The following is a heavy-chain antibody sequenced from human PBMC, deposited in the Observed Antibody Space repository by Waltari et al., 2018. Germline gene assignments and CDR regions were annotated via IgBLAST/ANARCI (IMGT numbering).Heavy chain of an antibody. Sequence: QLQLQESGPGLVKPSETLSLTCTVSGGPISSSTYYWGWIRPPPGRGLEWIGSIYYSGSTDYNPARNGRVTISVDTSKNQFSLKLSSVTAADTAVYYCARAGGYGGNPDFDYWGQGTLVTVSS. CDR3: ARAGGYGGNPDFDY. J-gene: IGHJ4*02. V-gene: IGHV4-39*01. CDR2: IYYSGST. D-gene: IGHD2-15*01. CDR1: GGPISSSTYY.